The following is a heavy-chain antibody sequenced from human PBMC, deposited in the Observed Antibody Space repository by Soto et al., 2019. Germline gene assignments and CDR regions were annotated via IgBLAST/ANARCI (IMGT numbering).Heavy chain of an antibody. CDR3: ALSVYSYGPFDY. D-gene: IGHD5-18*01. J-gene: IGHJ4*02. CDR2: IIPIFGTA. CDR1: GGTFSSYA. Sequence: QVQLVQSGAEVKKPGSSVKVSCQASGGTFSSYAISWVRQAHGQGLEWMGGIIPIFGTANYAQKFQGRVPITADESTSTAYMELSSLRSEDTAVYYCALSVYSYGPFDYWGQGTLVTVSS. V-gene: IGHV1-69*12.